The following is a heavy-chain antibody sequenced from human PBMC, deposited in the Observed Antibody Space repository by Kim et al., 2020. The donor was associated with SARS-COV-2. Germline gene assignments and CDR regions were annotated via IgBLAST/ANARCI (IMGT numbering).Heavy chain of an antibody. D-gene: IGHD4-4*01. CDR1: SDSISTYY. V-gene: IGHV4-59*08. J-gene: IGHJ4*02. Sequence: SETLSLTCSISSDSISTYYWTWIRQPPGKGLEWIGYHFYSASTNYNPSLKSRVTMSVDTSKNQFSLKLSSVTAADTAVYFCVRYSRSMSTALWGQGVLV. CDR2: HFYSAST. CDR3: VRYSRSMSTAL.